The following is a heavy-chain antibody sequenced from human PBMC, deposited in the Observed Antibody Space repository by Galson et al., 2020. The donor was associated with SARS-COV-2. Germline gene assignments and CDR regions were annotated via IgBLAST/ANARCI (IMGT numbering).Heavy chain of an antibody. J-gene: IGHJ6*02. CDR1: GFTFSSYG. Sequence: AGGSLRLSCAASGFTFSSYGMHWVRQAPGKGLEWVAVISYDGSNKYYADSVKGRFTISRDNSKNTLYLQMNSLRAEDTAVYYCARDPQYYDILTGYFPRESYYYYGMDVWGQGTTVTVSS. CDR3: ARDPQYYDILTGYFPRESYYYYGMDV. V-gene: IGHV3-30*03. CDR2: ISYDGSNK. D-gene: IGHD3-9*01.